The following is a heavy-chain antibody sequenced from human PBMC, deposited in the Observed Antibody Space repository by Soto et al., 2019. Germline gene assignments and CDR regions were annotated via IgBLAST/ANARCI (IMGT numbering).Heavy chain of an antibody. CDR3: SRGSTYYGFLT. Sequence: QVQLQESGPGLVKPSQTLSLTCTVSGDSMGSGDYYWTWICQPPGKGLEWIGYIYYIGTTFYNPSLESRVNISMDTSKNHFSLRLTSVTAADTAVYYCSRGSTYYGFLTWGQGTLVTVSS. CDR2: IYYIGTT. V-gene: IGHV4-30-4*01. J-gene: IGHJ5*02. D-gene: IGHD3-10*01. CDR1: GDSMGSGDYY.